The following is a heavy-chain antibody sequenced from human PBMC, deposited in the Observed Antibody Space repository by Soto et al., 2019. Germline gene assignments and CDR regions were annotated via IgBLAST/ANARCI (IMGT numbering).Heavy chain of an antibody. CDR1: GFTFSSYA. CDR2: ISGSGGST. J-gene: IGHJ4*02. Sequence: GGSLRLSCAASGFTFSSYAMSWVRQAPGKGLEWVSAISGSGGSTYYADSGKGRFTISRDNSKNTLYLQMNSLRAEDTAVYYCAKVYCSSTSCYAGFLLDYWGQGTLVTVSS. V-gene: IGHV3-23*01. CDR3: AKVYCSSTSCYAGFLLDY. D-gene: IGHD2-2*01.